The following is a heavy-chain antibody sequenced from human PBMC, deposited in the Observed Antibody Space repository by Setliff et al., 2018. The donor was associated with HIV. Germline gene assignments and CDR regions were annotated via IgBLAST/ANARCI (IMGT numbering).Heavy chain of an antibody. CDR2: INPNSGGT. CDR1: GYTFTGYY. J-gene: IGHJ4*02. Sequence: ASVKVSCKASGYTFTGYYMHWVRQAPGQGLEWMGRINPNSGGTNYAQKLQGRVTMTTDTSTSTAYMELRSLRSDDTAVYYCARDYYDSSGLPDYWGQGTLVTVSS. CDR3: ARDYYDSSGLPDY. V-gene: IGHV1-2*06. D-gene: IGHD3-22*01.